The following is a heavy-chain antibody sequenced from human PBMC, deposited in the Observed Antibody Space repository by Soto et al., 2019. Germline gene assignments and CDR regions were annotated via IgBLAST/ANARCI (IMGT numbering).Heavy chain of an antibody. V-gene: IGHV3-23*01. CDR2: INGGGDNI. CDR1: GFTFSSYA. D-gene: IGHD6-13*01. CDR3: AKDALYSSSWYLSWFDP. J-gene: IGHJ5*02. Sequence: GGSLRLSCAVSGFTFSSYAMSWVRRAPGKGLEWVSNINGGGDNIYYAESVKGRFTISRDNSKNTLYLQMNSLRAEDTAIYYCAKDALYSSSWYLSWFDPWGQGTPVTVSS.